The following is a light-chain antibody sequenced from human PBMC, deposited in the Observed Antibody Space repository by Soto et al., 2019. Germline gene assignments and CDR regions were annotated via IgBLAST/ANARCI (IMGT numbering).Light chain of an antibody. Sequence: EVVLTQSPATLSLSPGERATLSCRASENVRTFVDWYQQKSGQAPRLLMFGASNRATGIPARFSGSGSGTDFTLTISNLEPEDFAVYYCQQHSHWPPWTFGQGTRVEIQ. CDR3: QQHSHWPPWT. V-gene: IGKV3-11*01. CDR1: ENVRTF. CDR2: GAS. J-gene: IGKJ1*01.